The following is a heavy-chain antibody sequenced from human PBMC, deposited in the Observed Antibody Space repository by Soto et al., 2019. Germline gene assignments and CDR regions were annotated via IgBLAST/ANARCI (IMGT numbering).Heavy chain of an antibody. D-gene: IGHD3-10*01. CDR1: GGTFSSYA. CDR2: IIPIFGTA. J-gene: IGHJ5*02. CDR3: ARDPYYYGSGSYYNPTWFDP. Sequence: SVKVSCKASGGTFSSYAISWVRQAPGQGLEWMGGIIPIFGTANYAQKFQGRATITADESTSTVYMELSSLRSEDTAVYYCARDPYYYGSGSYYNPTWFDPWGQGTLVTVSS. V-gene: IGHV1-69*13.